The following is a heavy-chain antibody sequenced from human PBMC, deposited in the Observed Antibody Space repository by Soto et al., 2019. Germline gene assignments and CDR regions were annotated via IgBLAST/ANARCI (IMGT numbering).Heavy chain of an antibody. V-gene: IGHV1-69*04. Sequence: SVKASCKAPGGTFSSYTISWVRQAPGQGLEWMGRIIPILGIANYAQKFQGRVTITADKSTSTAYMELSSLRAEDTAVYYCAKEGIRIAARPCWFGPWGQGTLVTVSS. D-gene: IGHD6-6*01. CDR2: IIPILGIA. CDR1: GGTFSSYT. CDR3: AKEGIRIAARPCWFGP. J-gene: IGHJ5*02.